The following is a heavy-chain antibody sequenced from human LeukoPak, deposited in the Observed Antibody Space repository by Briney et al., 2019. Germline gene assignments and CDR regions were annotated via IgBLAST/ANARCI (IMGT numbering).Heavy chain of an antibody. J-gene: IGHJ4*02. CDR3: ARGVGSSWYTSADY. D-gene: IGHD6-13*01. CDR2: IYPGDSDT. CDR1: GYSFTSYW. V-gene: IGHV5-51*01. Sequence: GGSLRLSCTGSGYSFTSYWIGWVRQMPGKGREWMGTIYPGDSDTRYSPSFQGQVTISVDKSISTAYLQWSSLKASDTAMYYCARGVGSSWYTSADYWGQGTLVTVSS.